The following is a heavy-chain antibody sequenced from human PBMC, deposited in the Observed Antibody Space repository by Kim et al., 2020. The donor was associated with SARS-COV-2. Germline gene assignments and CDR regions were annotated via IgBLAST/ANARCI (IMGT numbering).Heavy chain of an antibody. CDR2: IYYSGST. D-gene: IGHD4-17*01. Sequence: SETLSLTCTVSGGSISSRSYCWGWIRQPPGKGLEWVGSIYYSGSTSYNPSLKSRVTISVDTSKNRISLKLNSVTAADTAVYYCARASIYGDYTFDYWGQGTLVTVSS. V-gene: IGHV4-39*07. J-gene: IGHJ4*02. CDR1: GGSISSRSYC. CDR3: ARASIYGDYTFDY.